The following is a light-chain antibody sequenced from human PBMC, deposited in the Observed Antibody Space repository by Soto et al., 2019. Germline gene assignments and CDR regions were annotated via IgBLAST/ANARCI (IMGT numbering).Light chain of an antibody. CDR2: KAS. Sequence: DIQMTQSPSTLSASVGDRVIITCRASQSVSVWLAWYQQKPGRAPKLLIYKASNLEDGVPSRFSGSGSGTEFTLTINSLQPDDFATYYCQQYNSYSVTFGQGTKWISN. CDR1: QSVSVW. CDR3: QQYNSYSVT. V-gene: IGKV1-5*03. J-gene: IGKJ2*01.